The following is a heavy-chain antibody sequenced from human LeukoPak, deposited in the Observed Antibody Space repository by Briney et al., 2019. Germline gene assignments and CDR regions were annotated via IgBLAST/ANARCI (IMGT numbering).Heavy chain of an antibody. CDR1: GYTFTSYG. J-gene: IGHJ6*02. Sequence: ASVKVSCKASGYTFTSYGISWVRQAPGQGLEWMGWISAYNGNTNYAQKLQGRVTMTTDTSTSTAYMELRSLRSDDTAVYYCXRDSGQWLVLYYYYYYGMDVWGQGTTVTVSS. D-gene: IGHD6-19*01. V-gene: IGHV1-18*01. CDR2: ISAYNGNT. CDR3: XRDSGQWLVLYYYYYYGMDV.